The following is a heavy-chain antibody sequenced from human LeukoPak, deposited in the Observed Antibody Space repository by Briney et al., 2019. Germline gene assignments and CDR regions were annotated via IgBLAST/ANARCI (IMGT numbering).Heavy chain of an antibody. D-gene: IGHD7-27*01. V-gene: IGHV3-33*01. CDR1: GFTFSNYG. CDR2: IWYDGSYQ. Sequence: GGSLRLSCAASGFTFSNYGFHWVRQAPGKGLEWVAVIWYDGSYQYYPDSVKGRFTISRDNSKNTLYLQMNSLRAEDTAVYYCVREVSAWGFFDYWGQGTLVTVSS. CDR3: VREVSAWGFFDY. J-gene: IGHJ4*02.